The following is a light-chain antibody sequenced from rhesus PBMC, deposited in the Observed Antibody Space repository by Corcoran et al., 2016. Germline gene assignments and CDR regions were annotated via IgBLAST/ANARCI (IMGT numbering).Light chain of an antibody. CDR2: KAS. CDR1: QVISSW. J-gene: IGKJ3*01. V-gene: IGKV1-22*01. CDR3: LQYNRSPFT. Sequence: DIQMTQSPSPLSASVGDTVTITCRASQVISSWLAWYQQKPGKAPKLRIYKASSLQIGVPSRFSGSGSGTDFTLPITSLQPEDFASSSCLQYNRSPFTFGPGTKLDI.